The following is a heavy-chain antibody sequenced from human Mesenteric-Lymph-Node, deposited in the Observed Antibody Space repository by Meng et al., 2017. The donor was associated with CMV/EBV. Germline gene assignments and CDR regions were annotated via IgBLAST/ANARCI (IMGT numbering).Heavy chain of an antibody. J-gene: IGHJ4*02. CDR1: GGSISSYY. Sequence: GSLRLSCTVSGGSISSYYWSWIRQPPGKGLEWIGYIYYSGSTNYNPSLKSRVTISVDTSKNQFSLKLSSVTAADTAVYYCARTSYSYGYLGYWGQGTLVTVSS. V-gene: IGHV4-59*01. CDR2: IYYSGST. D-gene: IGHD5-18*01. CDR3: ARTSYSYGYLGY.